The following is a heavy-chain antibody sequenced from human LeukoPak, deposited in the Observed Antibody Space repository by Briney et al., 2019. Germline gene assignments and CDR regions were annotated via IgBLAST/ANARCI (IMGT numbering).Heavy chain of an antibody. V-gene: IGHV3-48*03. D-gene: IGHD7-27*01. CDR3: VSWAGLDY. CDR1: GFTFSYYE. Sequence: GGSLRLSCAASGFTFSYYEMNWVRQAPGKGLEWVSYISNRGGTIHYADSVEGRFTISRVNAKNSLYLQMNSLRAEDTAIYYCVSWAGLDYWGQGTLVTVSS. J-gene: IGHJ4*02. CDR2: ISNRGGTI.